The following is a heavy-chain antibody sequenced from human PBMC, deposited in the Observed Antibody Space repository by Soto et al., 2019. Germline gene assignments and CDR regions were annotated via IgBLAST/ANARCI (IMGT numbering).Heavy chain of an antibody. Sequence: EMQLLESGGGLVQPGGSLRLSCTASGFTFSNYAMTWVRQAPGKGLNWVSTINNVGYIYDADSVKGRFTISRDDARNTLYLPMNSLRVQDPALYLCANRGDGRDRYHSGMDVWGQGTTVIVSS. D-gene: IGHD3-16*01. CDR2: INNVGYI. CDR3: ANRGDGRDRYHSGMDV. J-gene: IGHJ6*02. V-gene: IGHV3-23*01. CDR1: GFTFSNYA.